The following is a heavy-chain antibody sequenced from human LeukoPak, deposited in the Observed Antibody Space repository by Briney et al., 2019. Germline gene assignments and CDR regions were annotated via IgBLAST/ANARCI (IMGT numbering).Heavy chain of an antibody. CDR2: ISYDGSNE. V-gene: IGHV3-30*04. Sequence: GGSLRLSCAASGFTFSSYVMHWVRQAPGKGLEWVAIISYDGSNEYYADSVKGRFTISRDNSKNTLYLQMNSLRAADTAVYYCARADYGDYLDYWGQGTLVTVSS. CDR3: ARADYGDYLDY. CDR1: GFTFSSYV. D-gene: IGHD4-17*01. J-gene: IGHJ4*02.